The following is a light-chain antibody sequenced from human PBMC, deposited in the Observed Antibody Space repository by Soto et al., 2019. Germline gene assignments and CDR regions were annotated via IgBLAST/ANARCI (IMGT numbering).Light chain of an antibody. CDR1: SSDVGGYNY. CDR2: EVS. CDR3: SSYAGSNNRGV. J-gene: IGLJ1*01. V-gene: IGLV2-8*01. Sequence: QSVLTQPPSASGSPGQSVTISCTGTSSDVGGYNYVSWYQHHPGKAPKLMIYEVSKRPSGVPDRFSGSKSGNTASLTVSGLQAEDEGDYYCSSYAGSNNRGVFGSGTKLTVL.